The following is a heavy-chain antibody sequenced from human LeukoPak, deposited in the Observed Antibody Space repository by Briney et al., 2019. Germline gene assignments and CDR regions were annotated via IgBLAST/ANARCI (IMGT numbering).Heavy chain of an antibody. CDR2: IIEKGNA. V-gene: IGHV4-34*01. CDR1: GFTFSTYN. Sequence: PGGSLRLSCAASGFTFSTYNMNWVRQAPGKGLEWIGEIIEKGNANYNPSLKSRVTIDLDTSKNQFSLKLTSMTAADTAMYYCARGYYPPRWYFDLWGRGTLVTVSS. J-gene: IGHJ2*01. CDR3: ARGYYPPRWYFDL. D-gene: IGHD3-10*01.